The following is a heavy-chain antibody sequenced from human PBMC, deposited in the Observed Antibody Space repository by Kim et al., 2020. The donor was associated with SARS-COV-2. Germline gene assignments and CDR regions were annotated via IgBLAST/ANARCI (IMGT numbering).Heavy chain of an antibody. J-gene: IGHJ4*02. CDR2: IREDGSEK. CDR1: GFTFSGSW. CDR3: ARSLIYHYGNSAILGPFDY. Sequence: GGSLRLSCAGSGFTFSGSWMSWVRQAPGKGLEWVANIREDGSEKYYVDSVKGRFTISRDNAKNSLYLQMNSLRAEDTAVYYCARSLIYHYGNSAILGPFDYWGQGTLVTVSS. D-gene: IGHD3-22*01. V-gene: IGHV3-7*05.